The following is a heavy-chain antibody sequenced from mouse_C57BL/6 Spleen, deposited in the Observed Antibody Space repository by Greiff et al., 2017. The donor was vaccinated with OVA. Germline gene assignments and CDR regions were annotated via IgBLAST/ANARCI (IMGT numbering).Heavy chain of an antibody. CDR2: IRLKSDNYAT. V-gene: IGHV6-3*01. CDR1: GFTFSNYW. J-gene: IGHJ3*01. Sequence: EVMLVESGGGLVQPGGSMKLSCVASGFTFSNYWMNWVRQSPEKGLEWVAQIRLKSDNYATHYAESVKGRFTISRDDSKSSVYLQMNNLRAEDTGIYYCTGGIYYYGSLAYWGQGTLVTVSA. CDR3: TGGIYYYGSLAY. D-gene: IGHD1-1*01.